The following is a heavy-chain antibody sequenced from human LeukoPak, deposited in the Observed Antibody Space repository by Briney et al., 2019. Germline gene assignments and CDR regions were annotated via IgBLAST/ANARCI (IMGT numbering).Heavy chain of an antibody. CDR2: MNPNSGNT. V-gene: IGHV1-8*01. D-gene: IGHD2-2*01. CDR3: ARTARRARYQLPPGY. CDR1: GYTFTSYD. J-gene: IGHJ4*02. Sequence: ASVKVSRKASGYTFTSYDINWVRQATGQGLEWMGWMNPNSGNTGYAQKFQGRVTMTRNTSISTAYMELSSLRSEDTAAYYCARTARRARYQLPPGYWGQGTLVTVSS.